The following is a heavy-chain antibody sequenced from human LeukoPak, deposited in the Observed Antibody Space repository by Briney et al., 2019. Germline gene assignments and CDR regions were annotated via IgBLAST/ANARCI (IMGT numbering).Heavy chain of an antibody. J-gene: IGHJ4*02. CDR3: ARVRWNYGYYFDY. D-gene: IGHD1-7*01. V-gene: IGHV4-61*02. CDR2: IYTSGST. CDR1: GGSISSGSYY. Sequence: SETLSLTCTVSGGSISSGSYYWSWIRQPAGKGLEWIGRIYTSGSTNYNPSLKSRVTISVDTSKNQFSLKLCSVTAADTAVYYCARVRWNYGYYFDYWGQGTLVTVSS.